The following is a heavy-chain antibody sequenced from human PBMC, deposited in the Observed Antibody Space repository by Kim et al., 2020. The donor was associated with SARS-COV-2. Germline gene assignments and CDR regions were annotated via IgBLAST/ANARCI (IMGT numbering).Heavy chain of an antibody. CDR1: GFTFSSYG. Sequence: GGSLRLSCAASGFTFSSYGMHWVRQAPGKGLEWVAVIWYDGSNKYYADSVKGRFTISRDNSKNTLYLQMNSLRAEDTAVYYCARDAPYSSGWYGAPPGGYWGQGTLVTVSS. CDR2: IWYDGSNK. CDR3: ARDAPYSSGWYGAPPGGY. J-gene: IGHJ4*02. V-gene: IGHV3-33*01. D-gene: IGHD6-19*01.